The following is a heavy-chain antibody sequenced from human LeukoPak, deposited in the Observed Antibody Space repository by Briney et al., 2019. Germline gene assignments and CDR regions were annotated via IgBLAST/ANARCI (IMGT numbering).Heavy chain of an antibody. Sequence: ASVKVSCKASGYTFTGYYMHWVRQAPGQGLEWMGWINPNSGGTNYAQKFQGWVTMTRDTSISTAYMELSRLRSDDTAVYYCGRSPMWYDSSGYPHGDFDYWGQGTLVTVSS. CDR1: GYTFTGYY. CDR2: INPNSGGT. J-gene: IGHJ4*02. D-gene: IGHD3-22*01. CDR3: GRSPMWYDSSGYPHGDFDY. V-gene: IGHV1-2*04.